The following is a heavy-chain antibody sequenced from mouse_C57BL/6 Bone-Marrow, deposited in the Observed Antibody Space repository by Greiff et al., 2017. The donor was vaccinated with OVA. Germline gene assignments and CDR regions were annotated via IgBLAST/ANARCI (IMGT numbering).Heavy chain of an antibody. V-gene: IGHV1-82*01. D-gene: IGHD1-1*01. J-gene: IGHJ4*01. CDR1: GYAFSSSW. CDR2: IYPGGGDT. CDR3: ARGVIEYDGSGTLGYDMDD. Sequence: QVQLQQSGPELVKPGASVKLSCKASGYAFSSSWMNWVKQRPGKGLEWIGRIYPGGGDTNYNGKFKGKATLTADKSSITAYMQLSSLTSEDSAVNSWARGVIEYDGSGTLGYDMDDWGKGTSVTVSS.